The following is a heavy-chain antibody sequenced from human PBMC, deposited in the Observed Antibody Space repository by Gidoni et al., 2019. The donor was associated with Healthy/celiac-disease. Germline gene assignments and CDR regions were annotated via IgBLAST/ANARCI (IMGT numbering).Heavy chain of an antibody. CDR2: IYWNDDK. V-gene: IGHV2-5*01. D-gene: IGHD6-19*01. J-gene: IGHJ4*02. CDR1: GFSLSTRGVG. CDR3: ARSRIAVAGVYYFDY. Sequence: QITLKESGPTLVKPTQTLTLTCTFPGFSLSTRGVGVGWIRQPPGKALEWLEIIYWNDDKRYSPSLKSRLTITKDTSKNQVVLTMTNMDPVDTATYYCARSRIAVAGVYYFDYWGQGTLVTVSS.